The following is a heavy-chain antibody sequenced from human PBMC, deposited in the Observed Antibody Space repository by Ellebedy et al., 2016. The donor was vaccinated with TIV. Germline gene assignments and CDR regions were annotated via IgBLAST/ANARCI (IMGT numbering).Heavy chain of an antibody. V-gene: IGHV3-49*04. D-gene: IGHD2-21*02. CDR3: IRVPVGYCGGGCYSPLDY. Sequence: PGGSLRLSCTASGFTFGDYAMTWVRQAPGKGLEWVGFIRSEAYGATTEYGASVNGRFTISRDDSRSIAYLQMNSLKTEETGIYYCIRVPVGYCGGGCYSPLDYWGQGTLVTVSS. CDR2: IRSEAYGATT. J-gene: IGHJ4*02. CDR1: GFTFGDYA.